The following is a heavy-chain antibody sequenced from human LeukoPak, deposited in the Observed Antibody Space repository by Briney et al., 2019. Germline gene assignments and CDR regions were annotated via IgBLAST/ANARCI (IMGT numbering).Heavy chain of an antibody. CDR1: GGTFSSYA. CDR2: IIPIFGTA. D-gene: IGHD5-12*01. V-gene: IGHV1-69*01. J-gene: IGHJ4*02. Sequence: SVKVSCKASGGTFSSYAISWVRQAPGQGLEWMGGIIPIFGTANYAQKFQGRVTITADESTSTAYMELSSLRSEDTAVYYCARGIPSGYDSGTFDYWGQGTLVTVSS. CDR3: ARGIPSGYDSGTFDY.